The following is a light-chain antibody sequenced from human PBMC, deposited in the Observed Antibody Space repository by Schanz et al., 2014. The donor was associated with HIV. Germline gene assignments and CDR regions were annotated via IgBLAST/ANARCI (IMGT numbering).Light chain of an antibody. V-gene: IGLV2-14*03. Sequence: QSVLTQPASVSGSLGQSITISCTGTSGDVGRYDYVSWYQQHPGQAPKLLIYDVTYRPSGISNRFSGSKSGYTASLTISGLQADDEADYYCNSYTRTSTPVFGGGTKLT. CDR2: DVT. CDR3: NSYTRTSTPV. CDR1: SGDVGRYDY. J-gene: IGLJ2*01.